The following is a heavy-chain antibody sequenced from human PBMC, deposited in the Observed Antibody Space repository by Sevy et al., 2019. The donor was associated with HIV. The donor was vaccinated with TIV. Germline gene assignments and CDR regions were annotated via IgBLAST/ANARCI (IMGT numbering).Heavy chain of an antibody. CDR1: GGTISSGTYS. CDR3: ARGPSGGWWHYFDS. J-gene: IGHJ4*02. Sequence: SETLSLTCAVSGGTISSGTYSWTRIRQPPGKGLEWIGYIDHSGSTYSNPSLNSRVTISVDRSNNQFSLKLNSVTAADTAVYYCARGPSGGWWHYFDSWGQGTLVTVSS. D-gene: IGHD2-15*01. V-gene: IGHV4-30-2*01. CDR2: IDHSGST.